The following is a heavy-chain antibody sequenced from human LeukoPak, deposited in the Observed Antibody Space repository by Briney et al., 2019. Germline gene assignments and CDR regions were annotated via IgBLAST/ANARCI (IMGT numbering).Heavy chain of an antibody. CDR2: INPHSGGT. V-gene: IGHV1-2*02. J-gene: IGHJ3*02. Sequence: ASVKVSCKASGYIFTGYYIHWVRQAPGQGPEWMGWINPHSGGTNYAQKFQGRVTMTRDTSISTAYMELSRLRSDDTAVYYCARLIVGATGAFDIWGQGTMVTVSS. D-gene: IGHD1-26*01. CDR3: ARLIVGATGAFDI. CDR1: GYIFTGYY.